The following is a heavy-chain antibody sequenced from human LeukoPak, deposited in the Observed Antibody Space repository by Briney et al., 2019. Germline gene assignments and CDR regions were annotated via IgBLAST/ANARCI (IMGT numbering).Heavy chain of an antibody. Sequence: PGGSLRLSCAASGFTFSAFWMSWVRQAPGKGLEWVATIYRDGSATYYLDSVKDRFTVSRDNAKNSLYLQTSSLRAEDTVVYYCASVEVIYYYYMEVWGKGTTVTVSS. CDR1: GFTFSAFW. CDR2: IYRDGSAT. D-gene: IGHD2/OR15-2a*01. V-gene: IGHV3-7*01. CDR3: ASVEVIYYYYMEV. J-gene: IGHJ6*03.